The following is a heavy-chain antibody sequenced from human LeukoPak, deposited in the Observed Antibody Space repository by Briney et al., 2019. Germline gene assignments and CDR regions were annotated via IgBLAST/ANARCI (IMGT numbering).Heavy chain of an antibody. CDR2: IIPIFGTA. CDR3: ARASLLLWFGELSPSYFDY. CDR1: GGTFSSYA. D-gene: IGHD3-10*01. V-gene: IGHV1-69*01. J-gene: IGHJ4*02. Sequence: SVKVSCKASGGTFSSYAISWVRQAPGQGLEWMGGIIPIFGTANYAQKFQGRVTITADESTSTAYMELSSLRSEDTAVYYCARASLLLWFGELSPSYFDYWGQGTLVTVSS.